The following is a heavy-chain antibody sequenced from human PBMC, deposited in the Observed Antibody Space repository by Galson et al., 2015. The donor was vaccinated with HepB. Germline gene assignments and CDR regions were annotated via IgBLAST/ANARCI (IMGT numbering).Heavy chain of an antibody. J-gene: IGHJ3*02. V-gene: IGHV3-15*01. CDR3: TTGLFIVVVPAAMGLDAFDI. D-gene: IGHD2-2*01. CDR1: GFTFSNAW. Sequence: SLRLSCAASGFTFSNAWMSWVRQAPGKGLEWVGRIKSKTDGGTTDYAAPVKVRFTISRDDSKNTLYLQMNSLKTEDTAVYYCTTGLFIVVVPAAMGLDAFDIWGQGTMVTVSS. CDR2: IKSKTDGGTT.